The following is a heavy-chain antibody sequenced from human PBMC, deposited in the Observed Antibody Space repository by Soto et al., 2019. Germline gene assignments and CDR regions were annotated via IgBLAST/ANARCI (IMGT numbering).Heavy chain of an antibody. CDR1: GASVSSGSHS. CDR3: ARDPLGYSSSHFFDQ. D-gene: IGHD6-6*01. CDR2: IYYSGST. Sequence: QVQLQESGPGLVKPSETLSVTCSVSGASVSSGSHSWSWIRQSPGKGLEWIGFIYYSGSTNYNPSLKSRVTISVDTSKNLFSLMVSSVTAADTAVYFCARDPLGYSSSHFFDQWGQGTLVTVSS. V-gene: IGHV4-61*01. J-gene: IGHJ4*02.